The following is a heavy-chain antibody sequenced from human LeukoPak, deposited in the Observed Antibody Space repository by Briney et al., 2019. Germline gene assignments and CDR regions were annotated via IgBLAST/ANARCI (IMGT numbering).Heavy chain of an antibody. CDR2: MNPNSGST. Sequence: ASVKVSCKASGYTFTNYYINWVRQATGQGLEWMGWMNPNSGSTGYAHKFQGRVTMTRDTSINVAYMELSSLTSEDTAVYYCTRDGGGTVFGVVLNDAFDMWGQGTMLIVSS. J-gene: IGHJ3*02. D-gene: IGHD3-3*01. CDR3: TRDGGGTVFGVVLNDAFDM. CDR1: GYTFTNYY. V-gene: IGHV1-8*01.